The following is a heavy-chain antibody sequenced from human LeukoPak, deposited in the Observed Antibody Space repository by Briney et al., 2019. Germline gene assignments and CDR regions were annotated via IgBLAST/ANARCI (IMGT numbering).Heavy chain of an antibody. CDR1: GYTFTSYY. CDR3: ALSGSYYGVFDY. CDR2: INPSGGST. J-gene: IGHJ4*02. V-gene: IGHV1-46*01. D-gene: IGHD1-26*01. Sequence: ASVKVSCKASGYTFTSYYMHWVRQAPGQGLEWMGIINPSGGSTSCAQKFQGRVTMTRDMSTSTVYMELSSLRSEDTAVYYCALSGSYYGVFDYWGQGTLVTVSS.